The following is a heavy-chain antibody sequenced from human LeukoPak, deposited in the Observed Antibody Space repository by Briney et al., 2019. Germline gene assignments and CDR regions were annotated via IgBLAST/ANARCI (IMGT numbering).Heavy chain of an antibody. CDR2: IKHDGSET. J-gene: IGHJ6*02. Sequence: QAGGSLRLSCAASGFTFSSYWMSWVRQAPGKGLEWVANIKHDGSETYYVDSVKGRFTISRDNARNSLYLEMNSLRAEDTAVYYCARDWAPDTAMAYYYYGMDVWGQGTTVTVSS. CDR3: ARDWAPDTAMAYYYYGMDV. CDR1: GFTFSSYW. D-gene: IGHD5-18*01. V-gene: IGHV3-7*03.